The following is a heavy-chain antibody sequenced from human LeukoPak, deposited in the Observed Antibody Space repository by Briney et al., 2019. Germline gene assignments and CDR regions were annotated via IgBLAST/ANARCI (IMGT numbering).Heavy chain of an antibody. CDR3: ARGRRVRAFNWCDP. J-gene: IGHJ5*02. D-gene: IGHD3-10*01. CDR2: MNPNSGNT. CDR1: GYTFTSYY. Sequence: ASVTVSCKASGYTFTSYYMHWVRQAPGQGLEWMGWMNPNSGNTGYAQKFQGRVTMTRNTSISTVYMELSSLRCEGTAVYYCARGRRVRAFNWCDPWGQGTLVTVSS. V-gene: IGHV1-8*02.